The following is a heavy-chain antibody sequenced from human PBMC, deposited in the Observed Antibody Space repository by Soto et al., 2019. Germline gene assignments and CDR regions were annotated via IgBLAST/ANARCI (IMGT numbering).Heavy chain of an antibody. V-gene: IGHV1-69*01. CDR1: GGSFSINA. CDR2: ISPIFGAT. D-gene: IGHD3-9*01. CDR3: TRDHINYDVLTV. J-gene: IGHJ4*01. Sequence: QVQLVQSGAEVKKPGSSVKVSCKTSGGSFSINAISWVRQARGQGFEWMGGISPIFGATKYIEKFQGRLTIHAYESTSTVYMELGSLTSADTAVYFCTRDHINYDVLTVWGQGTQVTVSS.